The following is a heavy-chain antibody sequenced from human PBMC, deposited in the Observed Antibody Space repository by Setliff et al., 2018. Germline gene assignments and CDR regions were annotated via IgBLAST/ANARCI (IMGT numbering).Heavy chain of an antibody. CDR1: GFTFSSYS. V-gene: IGHV3-21*04. CDR3: ARPLGTYPATFDY. D-gene: IGHD1-26*01. J-gene: IGHJ4*02. Sequence: GSLRLSCAASGFTFSSYSMNWVRQAPGKGLEWVSSISRSSYIYYADSVKGRFTISRDNAENSLYLQMNSLRAEDTAVYYCARPLGTYPATFDYWGQGTLVTVSS. CDR2: ISRSSYI.